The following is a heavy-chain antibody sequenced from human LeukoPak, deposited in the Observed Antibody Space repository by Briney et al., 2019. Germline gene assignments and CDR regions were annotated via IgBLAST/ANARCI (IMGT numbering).Heavy chain of an antibody. CDR2: ISATGSTT. D-gene: IGHD2/OR15-2a*01. CDR3: AKDSQSVAFFLDDAFDL. Sequence: GGFLRLSCTASGLTFSTYALSWVRQTPGKGLEWLSVISATGSTTYYADSVRGRFTISRDNSKNTLYLQMNSLRAEDTAVYYCAKDSQSVAFFLDDAFDLWGQGTIVTVSA. V-gene: IGHV3-23*01. J-gene: IGHJ3*01. CDR1: GLTFSTYA.